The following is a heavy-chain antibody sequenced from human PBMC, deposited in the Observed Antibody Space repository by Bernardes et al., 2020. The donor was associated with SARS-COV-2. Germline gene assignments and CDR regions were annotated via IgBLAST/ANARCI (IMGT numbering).Heavy chain of an antibody. V-gene: IGHV4-39*01. Sequence: SETLSLTCTVSGDSITNKNYYWGWIRQSPGKGLEWIGSIYYSGTTYYSPSLERRVTISLDTSKNQFSLKLSSVTAADTAVYYCASRLLTIFLTGWFDSWSRGTLVTVSS. J-gene: IGHJ5*01. D-gene: IGHD3-9*01. CDR3: ASRLLTIFLTGWFDS. CDR2: IYYSGTT. CDR1: GDSITNKNYY.